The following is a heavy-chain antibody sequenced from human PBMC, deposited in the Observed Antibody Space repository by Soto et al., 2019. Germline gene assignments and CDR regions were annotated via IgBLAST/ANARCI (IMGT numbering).Heavy chain of an antibody. Sequence: ASVKVSCKASGYTFTKFHIHWVRQAPGQGLEWMGMVDPSGGVTRDAQRFQGRITMTSDTSTSSVYMELRGLTSEDTAVYYCARDVLGHDNYETIGYYFDHWGPGTLVTVSS. D-gene: IGHD3-16*01. V-gene: IGHV1-46*01. CDR2: VDPSGGVT. J-gene: IGHJ4*02. CDR1: GYTFTKFH. CDR3: ARDVLGHDNYETIGYYFDH.